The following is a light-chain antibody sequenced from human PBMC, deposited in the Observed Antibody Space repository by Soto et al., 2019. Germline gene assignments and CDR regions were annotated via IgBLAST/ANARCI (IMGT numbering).Light chain of an antibody. CDR2: EVS. V-gene: IGLV2-14*01. CDR1: SSDVGGYNF. CDR3: SSHTSDNPRV. J-gene: IGLJ1*01. Sequence: QSALTQPASVSGSPGQSIAISCTGTSSDVGGYNFVSWYQQQPGKAPQLMIHEVSNRPSGVSDRFSGSKSGNTAALTISGLQADDEADYYCSSHTSDNPRVFGTGTKLTVL.